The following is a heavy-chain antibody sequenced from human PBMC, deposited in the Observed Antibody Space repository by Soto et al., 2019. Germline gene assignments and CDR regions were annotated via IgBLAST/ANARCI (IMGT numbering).Heavy chain of an antibody. D-gene: IGHD1-7*01. CDR3: AKGEGYRWNYEFDP. CDR2: ISGDSVYT. CDR1: GFTFSDYY. Sequence: QVQLVESGGGLVKPRGSLTLSCSASGFTFSDYYMSWIRQAPGKGLEWVSYISGDSVYTNYGDSVTGRFTISRDNAKNSLYLQMNSLRAEDTAVYYCAKGEGYRWNYEFDPWGQGTLVTVSS. V-gene: IGHV3-11*06. J-gene: IGHJ5*02.